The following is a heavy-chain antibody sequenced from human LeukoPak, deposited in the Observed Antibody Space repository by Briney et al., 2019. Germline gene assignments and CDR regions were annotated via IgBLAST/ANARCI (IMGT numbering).Heavy chain of an antibody. CDR1: GYSISSGYL. V-gene: IGHV4-38-2*02. D-gene: IGHD3-22*01. J-gene: IGHJ4*02. Sequence: SETLSLTCTVSGYSISSGYLWGWIRQPPGKGLEWIGSIDGSGSSYYNPSLKSRVTISVDTSKNQFSLMLSSVTAADTAVYYCAREGYYDSSGDYFDYWGQGTLVTVSS. CDR3: AREGYYDSSGDYFDY. CDR2: IDGSGSS.